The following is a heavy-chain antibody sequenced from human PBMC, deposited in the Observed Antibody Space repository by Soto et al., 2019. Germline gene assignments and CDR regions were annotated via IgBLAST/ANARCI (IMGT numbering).Heavy chain of an antibody. Sequence: PSETLSLTCTVSGGSISSYYWSWIRQPPGKGLEWIGYIYYSGSTNYNPSLKSRVTISVDTSKNQFSLKLSSVTAADTAVYYCAREHQVAGRPFFDYWGQGTLVTVSS. CDR2: IYYSGST. D-gene: IGHD6-19*01. CDR3: AREHQVAGRPFFDY. V-gene: IGHV4-59*01. J-gene: IGHJ4*02. CDR1: GGSISSYY.